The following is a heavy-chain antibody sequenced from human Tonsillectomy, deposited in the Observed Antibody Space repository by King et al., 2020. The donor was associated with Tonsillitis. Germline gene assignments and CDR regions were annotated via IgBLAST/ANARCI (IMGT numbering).Heavy chain of an antibody. CDR3: TTAAAGTVEYYYYGMDV. CDR1: GFTFSNAW. CDR2: INSKTDGGTT. V-gene: IGHV3-15*01. D-gene: IGHD6-13*01. J-gene: IGHJ6*02. Sequence: VQLVESGGGLVKPGGSLRLSCAASGFTFSNAWMSWVRQAPGKGLEWVGRINSKTDGGTTDYAAPVKGRFTISRDDSKNTLYLQMNSLKTEDTAVYYCTTAAAGTVEYYYYGMDVWGQGTTVTVSS.